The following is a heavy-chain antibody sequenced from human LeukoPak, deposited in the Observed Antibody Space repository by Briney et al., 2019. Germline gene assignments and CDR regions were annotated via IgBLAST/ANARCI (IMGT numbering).Heavy chain of an antibody. Sequence: ASVKVSCKASGYTFTGYYIHWVREAPRHGLEWVGWINPNSGGTNYAQKFQGRVTMTRDTSISTAYMELSRLRSDDTAVYYCARGGSGSYFSWIDPWGQGTLVTVSS. V-gene: IGHV1-2*02. CDR1: GYTFTGYY. CDR2: INPNSGGT. CDR3: ARGGSGSYFSWIDP. J-gene: IGHJ5*02. D-gene: IGHD3-10*01.